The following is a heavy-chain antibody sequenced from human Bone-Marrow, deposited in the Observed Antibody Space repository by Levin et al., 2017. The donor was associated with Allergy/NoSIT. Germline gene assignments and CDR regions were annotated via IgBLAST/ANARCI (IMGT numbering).Heavy chain of an antibody. CDR1: GFTFSNYG. J-gene: IGHJ6*02. Sequence: GGSLRLSCSASGFTFSNYGMHWVRQAPGKGLQWVATISRDGSRTYHSDSLRGRVSISRDNARNTVYLEMTGLRGDDSAVYFCARDDTDCSTTSCNYFYFYGTDVWGQGTTVRVS. D-gene: IGHD2-2*01. CDR2: ISRDGSRT. CDR3: ARDDTDCSTTSCNYFYFYGTDV. V-gene: IGHV3-30*01.